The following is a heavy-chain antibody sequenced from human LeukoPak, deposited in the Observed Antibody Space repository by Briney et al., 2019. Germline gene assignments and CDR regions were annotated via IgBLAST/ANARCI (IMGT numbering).Heavy chain of an antibody. J-gene: IGHJ6*02. D-gene: IGHD5/OR15-5a*01. CDR2: IIPIFGTA. V-gene: IGHV1-69*13. CDR3: ALPSTSYYYYGMDV. Sequence: RASVKVSCKASGGTFSSYAISWVRQAPGQGLEWMGGIIPIFGTANYAQKFQGRVTITADESTSTAYMELSSLRSEDTAVYYCALPSTSYYYYGMDVWAQGTTVTVSS. CDR1: GGTFSSYA.